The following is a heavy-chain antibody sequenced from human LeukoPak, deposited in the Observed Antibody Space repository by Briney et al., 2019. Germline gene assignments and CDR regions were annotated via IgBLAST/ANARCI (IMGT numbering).Heavy chain of an antibody. J-gene: IGHJ4*02. V-gene: IGHV4-39*07. Sequence: SETLSLTCTVSGGSISSSSYYWSWIRQPPGKGLEWIGEINHSGSTNYNPSLKSRVTISVDTSKNQFSLKLSSVTAADTAVYYCARGRSGWLFDYWGQGTLVTVSS. CDR1: GGSISSSSYY. D-gene: IGHD6-19*01. CDR2: INHSGST. CDR3: ARGRSGWLFDY.